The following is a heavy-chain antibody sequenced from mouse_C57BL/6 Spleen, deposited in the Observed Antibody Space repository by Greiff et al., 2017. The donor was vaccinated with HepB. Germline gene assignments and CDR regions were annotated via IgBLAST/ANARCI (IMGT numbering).Heavy chain of an antibody. CDR2: IDPENGDT. Sequence: EVQLQQSGAELVRPGASVKLSCTASGFNIKDDYMHWVKQRPEQGLEWIGWIDPENGDTEYASKFQGKATITADTSSNTAYLQLSSLTSEDTAVYYCTRYGNGNYWGQGTTLTVSS. J-gene: IGHJ2*01. D-gene: IGHD2-1*01. CDR3: TRYGNGNY. CDR1: GFNIKDDY. V-gene: IGHV14-4*01.